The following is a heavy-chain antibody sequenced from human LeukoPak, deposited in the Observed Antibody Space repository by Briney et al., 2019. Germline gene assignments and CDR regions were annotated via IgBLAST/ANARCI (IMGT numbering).Heavy chain of an antibody. V-gene: IGHV3-23*01. J-gene: IGHJ4*02. D-gene: IGHD1-26*01. Sequence: PGVSLRLSCVASGFTFKSYVMNGVRQAPGKGLEGLATNGSCVSISYADSVKHRFTISIGNSNNTLYLHVNSLRVCDTAISYCAKDLGWELPAEAYWGRGILVTVSS. CDR2: TNGSCVSI. CDR3: AKDLGWELPAEAY. CDR1: GFTFKSYV.